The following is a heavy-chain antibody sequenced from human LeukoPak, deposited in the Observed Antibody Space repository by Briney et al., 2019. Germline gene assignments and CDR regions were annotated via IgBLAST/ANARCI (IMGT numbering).Heavy chain of an antibody. CDR3: ARERVGGNAFDI. CDR1: GGSISSGGYS. Sequence: PSETLSLTCAVSGGSISSGGYSWSWIRQPPGKGLEWIGYIYHSGSTYYNPSLKSRVTISVDRSKNQFSLKLTSVTTADTAVYYCARERVGGNAFDIWGQGTMVTVSS. J-gene: IGHJ3*02. V-gene: IGHV4-30-2*01. CDR2: IYHSGST. D-gene: IGHD3-16*01.